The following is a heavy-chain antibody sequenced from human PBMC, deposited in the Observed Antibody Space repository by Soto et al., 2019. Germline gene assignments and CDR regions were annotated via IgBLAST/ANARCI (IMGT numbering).Heavy chain of an antibody. CDR2: IDHSGST. CDR1: GWVFNGHD. CDR3: ARSENTANWFDP. J-gene: IGHJ5*02. D-gene: IGHD5-18*01. V-gene: IGHV4-34*01. Sequence: HAETLSLTCAFYGWVFNGHDWSWILQPPGKGLEWIGEIDHSGSTNYNPSLKSRVTISVDRSKNQFSLKLSSVTAADTAVYYCARSENTANWFDPWGQGTLVTVSS.